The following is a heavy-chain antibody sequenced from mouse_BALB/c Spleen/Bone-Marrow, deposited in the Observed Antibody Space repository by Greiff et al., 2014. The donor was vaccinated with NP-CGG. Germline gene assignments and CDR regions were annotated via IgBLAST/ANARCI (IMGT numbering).Heavy chain of an antibody. CDR1: GYTFTSSW. CDR3: ARHHSDAWYFDY. J-gene: IGHJ2*01. V-gene: IGHV1S130*01. Sequence: QVQLQQSGSVLVRPGASVKLSCKASGYTFTSSWMHWAQQRPGQGLEWIGEIHPNSGNTNYNEKFKGKATLTVDTSSSIAYVDLSSLTSEDSAVYYCARHHSDAWYFDYWGQGTTLTVSS. CDR2: IHPNSGNT.